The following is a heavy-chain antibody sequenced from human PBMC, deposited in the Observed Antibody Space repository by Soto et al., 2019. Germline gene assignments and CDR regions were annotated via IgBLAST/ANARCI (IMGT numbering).Heavy chain of an antibody. CDR2: IYYSGLT. CDR3: VRTPTSPRRFDS. J-gene: IGHJ5*01. CDR1: GGSVSSGRYY. D-gene: IGHD2-15*01. Sequence: PSETLSLTCTVSGGSVSSGRYYWSWIRQPPGKGLEWIGYIYYSGLTNYSPSLKSRVAISIDTSKNQFSLILSSVTAADTAVYYCVRTPTSPRRFDSWGQGILVTVSS. V-gene: IGHV4-61*01.